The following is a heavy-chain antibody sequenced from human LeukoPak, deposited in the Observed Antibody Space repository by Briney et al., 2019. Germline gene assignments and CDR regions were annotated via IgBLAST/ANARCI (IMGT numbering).Heavy chain of an antibody. V-gene: IGHV3-66*02. CDR1: GFTVSSNY. CDR2: IYSGGST. J-gene: IGHJ4*02. Sequence: PGGSLRLSCAASGFTVSSNYMSWVRQAPGKGLEWVSVIYSGGSTYYADSVKGRFTISRDNSKNTLYLQMNSLRAEDTAVYYCARDSYYDSSGYYPADYWGQGTLVTVSS. CDR3: ARDSYYDSSGYYPADY. D-gene: IGHD3-22*01.